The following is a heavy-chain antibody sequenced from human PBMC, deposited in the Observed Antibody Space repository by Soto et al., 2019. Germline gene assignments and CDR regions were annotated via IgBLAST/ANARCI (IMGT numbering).Heavy chain of an antibody. Sequence: TLSLTCTVSGGSISSYYWSWIRQPPGKGLEWIGYIYYSGSTNYNPSLKSRVTISVDTSKNQFSLKLSSVTAADTAVYYCAREGGVPATTYYFDYWGQGTLVTVSS. CDR2: IYYSGST. CDR1: GGSISSYY. V-gene: IGHV4-59*01. J-gene: IGHJ4*02. CDR3: AREGGVPATTYYFDY. D-gene: IGHD2-2*01.